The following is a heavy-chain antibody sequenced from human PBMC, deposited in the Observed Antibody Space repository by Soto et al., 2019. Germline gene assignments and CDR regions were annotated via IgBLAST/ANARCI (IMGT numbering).Heavy chain of an antibody. CDR2: IYNSGST. D-gene: IGHD1-26*01. CDR1: GGSINNNGYF. Sequence: QVQLQESGPGVVEPSQTLSLTCTVSGGSINNNGYFWSWIRQPPGSGLEWIGHIYNSGSTYSHPSLKSRLPISVDTSKNQFSLKLSSVTAADTAVYYCARGPSGDKVDYWGQGTLVTVSS. J-gene: IGHJ4*02. V-gene: IGHV4-30-4*01. CDR3: ARGPSGDKVDY.